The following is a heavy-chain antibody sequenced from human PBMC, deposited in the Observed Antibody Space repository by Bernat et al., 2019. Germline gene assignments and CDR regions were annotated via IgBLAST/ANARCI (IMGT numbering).Heavy chain of an antibody. Sequence: QLQLQESGPGLVKPSETLSLTCTVSGGSISSSSYYWGWIRQPPGKGLEWIGSIYYSGRTYYNPSLKSRVTISVATSKNRFSLKLRSVTAADTAVYYCASRGPDGDYFFDYWGQGTLVTVSS. V-gene: IGHV4-39*01. D-gene: IGHD4-17*01. CDR3: ASRGPDGDYFFDY. J-gene: IGHJ4*02. CDR2: IYYSGRT. CDR1: GGSISSSSYY.